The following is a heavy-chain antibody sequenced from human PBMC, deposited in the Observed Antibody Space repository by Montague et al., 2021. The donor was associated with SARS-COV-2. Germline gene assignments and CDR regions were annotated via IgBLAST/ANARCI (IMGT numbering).Heavy chain of an antibody. CDR2: IYNNGNT. J-gene: IGHJ2*01. CDR1: HFSITSYY. Sequence: SETLSLTCTVSHFSITSYYWSWIRQPPAKGLEWIGNIYNNGNTNYNSSLTSRVTMSADTSKNQFSLRVTSVTAADTAMYYCARLGLLPYYFDVWGRGALVTVSS. D-gene: IGHD3/OR15-3a*01. CDR3: ARLGLLPYYFDV. V-gene: IGHV4-59*08.